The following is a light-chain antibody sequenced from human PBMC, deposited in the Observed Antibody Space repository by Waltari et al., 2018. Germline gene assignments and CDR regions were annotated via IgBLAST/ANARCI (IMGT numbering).Light chain of an antibody. Sequence: QLVLTQSPSASASLGASVKLTCTLSRGHSSHAIALPPQQPEKGPRYLMRLNSDGSHTKGDGIPDRFSGSSSGAERYLTISSLQSEDEADYYCQTWATGIRVFGGGTKLTVL. CDR2: LNSDGSH. CDR3: QTWATGIRV. CDR1: RGHSSHA. V-gene: IGLV4-69*01. J-gene: IGLJ2*01.